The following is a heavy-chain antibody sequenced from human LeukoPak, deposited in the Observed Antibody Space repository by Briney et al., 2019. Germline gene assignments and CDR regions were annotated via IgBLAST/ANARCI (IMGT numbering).Heavy chain of an antibody. Sequence: SETLSLTCGVQGGSFNDYSWAWIRQSPGKGLEWIGEINHSGSTTYNPSLRSRFTMSVDASKNQFSLRLSSVTAADTAVYYCARLGLYTSSWYRYYYFDYWGQGALVTVSS. CDR2: INHSGST. J-gene: IGHJ4*02. CDR3: ARLGLYTSSWYRYYYFDY. D-gene: IGHD6-13*01. V-gene: IGHV4-34*01. CDR1: GGSFNDYS.